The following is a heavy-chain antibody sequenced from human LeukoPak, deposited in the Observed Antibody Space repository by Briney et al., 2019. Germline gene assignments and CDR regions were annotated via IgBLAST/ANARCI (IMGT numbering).Heavy chain of an antibody. Sequence: GASVKVSCKASGFTFTSSAMQWVRQPRGQRLEWIGWIVVGSGNTNYAQKFQERVTITRDMSTSTAYMELSSLRSEDTAVYYCEAVSLMTTVTPFDYWGQGTLVTVSS. V-gene: IGHV1-58*02. CDR2: IVVGSGNT. CDR3: EAVSLMTTVTPFDY. D-gene: IGHD4-11*01. J-gene: IGHJ4*02. CDR1: GFTFTSSA.